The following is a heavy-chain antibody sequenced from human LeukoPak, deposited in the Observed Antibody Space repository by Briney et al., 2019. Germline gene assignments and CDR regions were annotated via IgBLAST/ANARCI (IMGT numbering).Heavy chain of an antibody. CDR3: AKTSGSYYPHFDY. CDR1: GFTFSDYY. Sequence: GGSLRLSCAASGFTFSDYYMSWIRQAPGKGLEWVSYISSSGSTIYYADSVKGRFTISRDNAKNSLYLQMNSLRAEDTAVYYCAKTSGSYYPHFDYWGQGTLVTVSS. J-gene: IGHJ4*02. CDR2: ISSSGSTI. V-gene: IGHV3-11*01. D-gene: IGHD1-26*01.